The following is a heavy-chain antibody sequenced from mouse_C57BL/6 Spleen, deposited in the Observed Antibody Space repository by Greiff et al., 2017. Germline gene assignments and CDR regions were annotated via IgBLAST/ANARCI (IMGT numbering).Heavy chain of an antibody. CDR2: IYPGSGST. CDR1: GYTFTSYW. J-gene: IGHJ3*01. CDR3: ARDYYSNFWFAY. Sequence: VKLQQPGAELVKPGASVKMSCKASGYTFTSYWITWVKQRPGQGLEWIGDIYPGSGSTNYNEKFKSKATLTVDTSSSTAYMQLSSLTSEDSAVYYCARDYYSNFWFAYWGQGTLVTVSA. D-gene: IGHD2-5*01. V-gene: IGHV1-55*01.